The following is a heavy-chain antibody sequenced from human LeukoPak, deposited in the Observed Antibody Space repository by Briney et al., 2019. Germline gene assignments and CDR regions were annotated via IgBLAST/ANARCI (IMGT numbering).Heavy chain of an antibody. CDR3: ARVKRRITGTLGAFDI. CDR1: GGSISSYY. J-gene: IGHJ3*02. Sequence: SETLSLTCTVSGGSISSYYWSWIRQPPGKGLEWIGYIYYSGSTNYNPSLKSRVTISVDTSKNQFSLKLSSVTAADTAVYYCARVKRRITGTLGAFDIWGQGTMVTVSS. V-gene: IGHV4-59*08. D-gene: IGHD1-20*01. CDR2: IYYSGST.